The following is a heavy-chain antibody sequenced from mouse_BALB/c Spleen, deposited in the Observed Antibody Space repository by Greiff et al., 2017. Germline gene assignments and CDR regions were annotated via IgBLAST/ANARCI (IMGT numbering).Heavy chain of an antibody. D-gene: IGHD1-1*01. Sequence: EVQRVESGGGLVKPGGSLKLSCAASGFTFSDYYMYWVRQTPEKRLEWVATISDGGSYTYYPDSVKGRFTISRDNAKNNLYLQMSCLKSEDTAMYYCARDYYYGSSPFYAMDYWGQGTSVTVSS. J-gene: IGHJ4*01. V-gene: IGHV5-4*02. CDR1: GFTFSDYY. CDR3: ARDYYYGSSPFYAMDY. CDR2: ISDGGSYT.